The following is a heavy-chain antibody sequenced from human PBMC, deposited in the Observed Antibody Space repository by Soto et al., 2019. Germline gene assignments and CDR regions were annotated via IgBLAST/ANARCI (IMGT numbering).Heavy chain of an antibody. CDR2: INHSGST. V-gene: IGHV4-34*01. J-gene: IGHJ5*02. CDR1: GGSFSGYY. D-gene: IGHD3-3*01. Sequence: QVQLQQWGAGLLKPSETLSLTCAVYGGSFSGYYWSWIRQPPGKGLEWIGEINHSGSTNYNPSLKSRVTISVDTSKNHFSLKLSSVTAADTAVYYCARVITIFGVVYAKGNWFDPWGQGTLVTVSS. CDR3: ARVITIFGVVYAKGNWFDP.